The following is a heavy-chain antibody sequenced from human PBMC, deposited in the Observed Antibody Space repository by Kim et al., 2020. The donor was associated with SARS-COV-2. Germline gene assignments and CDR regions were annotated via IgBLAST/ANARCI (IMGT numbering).Heavy chain of an antibody. CDR3: ARGLGTVPYYFDY. V-gene: IGHV1-46*01. Sequence: YAQKFQGRVTMTRDTSTSTVYMELSSLRSEDTAVYYCARGLGTVPYYFDYWGQGTLVTVSS. J-gene: IGHJ4*02. D-gene: IGHD1-26*01.